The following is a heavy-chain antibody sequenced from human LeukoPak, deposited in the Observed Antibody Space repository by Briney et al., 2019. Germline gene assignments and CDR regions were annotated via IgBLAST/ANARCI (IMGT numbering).Heavy chain of an antibody. J-gene: IGHJ4*02. Sequence: GGSLRLFCSASGLPFSSYAMRWVRPAPGKGRAWVSAISGSGGSTYYADSVKGRFTISTDNSKNTLYLQMNSRRAEYTAVYYCAKARREYTVWGQGTLVTVSS. D-gene: IGHD6-6*01. CDR3: AKARREYTV. CDR2: ISGSGGST. CDR1: GLPFSSYA. V-gene: IGHV3-23*01.